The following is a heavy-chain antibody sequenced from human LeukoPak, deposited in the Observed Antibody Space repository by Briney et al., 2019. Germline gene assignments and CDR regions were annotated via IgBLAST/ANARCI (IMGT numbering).Heavy chain of an antibody. D-gene: IGHD6-19*01. CDR1: GFTFSSYG. CDR2: ISYDGSNK. Sequence: PGRSLRLSCAASGFTFSSYGMHWVRQAPGKGLEWVAVISYDGSNKYYADSVKGRFTISRDNSKNTLYLQMNSLRAEDTAVYYCVKGIKVTGPISLFDYWGQGTLVTVSS. J-gene: IGHJ4*02. CDR3: VKGIKVTGPISLFDY. V-gene: IGHV3-30*18.